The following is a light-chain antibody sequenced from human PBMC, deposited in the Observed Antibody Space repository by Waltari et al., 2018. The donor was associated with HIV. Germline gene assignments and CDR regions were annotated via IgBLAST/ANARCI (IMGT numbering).Light chain of an antibody. J-gene: IGLJ2*01. CDR3: CSYAGSSPVL. CDR1: SSDVGSYTL. CDR2: EGS. Sequence: QSALTQPASVSGSPGQSITISCTGTSSDVGSYTLVSWYQQHPGKAPKLMIYEGSKRPSGVSNRFSGSKSGSTASLTISGLQAEDEAGYYCCSYAGSSPVLFGGGTKLTVL. V-gene: IGLV2-23*01.